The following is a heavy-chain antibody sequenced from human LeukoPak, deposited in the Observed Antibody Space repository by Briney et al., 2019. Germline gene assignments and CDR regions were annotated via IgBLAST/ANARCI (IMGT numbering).Heavy chain of an antibody. D-gene: IGHD6-19*01. CDR2: MNPNSGNT. CDR1: GYTFTSYD. V-gene: IGHV1-8*03. J-gene: IGHJ4*02. Sequence: ASVKVSCKASGYTFTSYDINWVRQATGQGLEWMGWMNPNSGNTGYAQKFQGRVTITRNTSISTAYMELSSLRSEDTAVYYCAREYVAARGDYFDYWGQGTLVTVSS. CDR3: AREYVAARGDYFDY.